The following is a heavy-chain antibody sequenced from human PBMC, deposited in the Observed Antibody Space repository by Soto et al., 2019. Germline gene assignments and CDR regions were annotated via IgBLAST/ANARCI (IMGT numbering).Heavy chain of an antibody. CDR3: ARQELGYCSCGSCYSVEAFDI. CDR2: IIPILGIA. J-gene: IGHJ3*02. Sequence: QVQLVQSGAEVKKPGSSVKVSCEASGGTFSSYTISWVRQAPGQGLEWMGRIIPILGIANYAQKFQGRVTITADKSTSTAYMELSSLRSEDTAVYYCARQELGYCSCGSCYSVEAFDIWGQGTMVTVSS. V-gene: IGHV1-69*02. CDR1: GGTFSSYT. D-gene: IGHD2-15*01.